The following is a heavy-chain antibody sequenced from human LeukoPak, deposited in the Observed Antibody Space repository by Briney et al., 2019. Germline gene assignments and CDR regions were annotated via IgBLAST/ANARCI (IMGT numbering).Heavy chain of an antibody. V-gene: IGHV3-30-3*01. J-gene: IGHJ4*02. CDR1: GFTSSSYA. D-gene: IGHD6-19*01. Sequence: GGSLRLSCAASGFTSSSYAMHWVRQAPGKGLEWVAVISYDGSNKYYADSVKGRFTISRDNSKNTLYLQMNSLRAEDTAVYYCARGLQWLPDYWGQGTLVTVSS. CDR2: ISYDGSNK. CDR3: ARGLQWLPDY.